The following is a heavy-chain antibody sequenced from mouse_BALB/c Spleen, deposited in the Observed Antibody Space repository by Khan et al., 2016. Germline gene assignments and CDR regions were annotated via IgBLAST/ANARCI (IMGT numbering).Heavy chain of an antibody. CDR2: ISYSGST. D-gene: IGHD2-1*01. V-gene: IGHV3-2*02. Sequence: EVQLQESGPGLVKPSQSLSLTCTVTGYSITSDYAWNWIRQFPGNKLEWMGYISYSGSTSYNPSLKSRISITRDTSKNQFFLQLNSVTTEDTATYYCARWGCNYGGYYFDYWGQGTTLTVSS. CDR1: GYSITSDYA. CDR3: ARWGCNYGGYYFDY. J-gene: IGHJ2*01.